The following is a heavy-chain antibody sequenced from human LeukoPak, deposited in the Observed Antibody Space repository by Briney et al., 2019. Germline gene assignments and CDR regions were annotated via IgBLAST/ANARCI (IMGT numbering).Heavy chain of an antibody. CDR1: GYTFTGYY. J-gene: IGHJ5*02. Sequence: ASVKVSCKASGYTFTGYYVLWVRQAPGQGLEWMGWINPNRGDTNYAQKFQGRVTMTRDTSISTAYMELSGLKPDDTAVYYCARWVGYSNWFDPWGQGTLVTVSS. CDR3: ARWVGYSNWFDP. CDR2: INPNRGDT. D-gene: IGHD2-15*01. V-gene: IGHV1-2*02.